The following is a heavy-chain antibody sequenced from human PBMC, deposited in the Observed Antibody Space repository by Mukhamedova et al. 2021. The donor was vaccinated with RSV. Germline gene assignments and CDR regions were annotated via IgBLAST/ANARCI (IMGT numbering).Heavy chain of an antibody. CDR3: AREKEMATIKGNAFDI. Sequence: ISRDNAKNSLYLQMNSLRAEDTAVYYCAREKEMATIKGNAFDIWGQGTMVTVSS. D-gene: IGHD5-24*01. J-gene: IGHJ3*02. V-gene: IGHV3-11*06.